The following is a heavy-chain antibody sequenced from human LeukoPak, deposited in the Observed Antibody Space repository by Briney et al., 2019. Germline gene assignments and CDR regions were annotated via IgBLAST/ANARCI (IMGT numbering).Heavy chain of an antibody. CDR3: ARDRSDILTGSPYYYYMDV. D-gene: IGHD3-9*01. J-gene: IGHJ6*03. Sequence: ASVKVSCKASGYTFTGYYMHWVRQPPGQGLEWMGWINPNSGGTNYAQKFQGRVTMTRDTSISTAYMELSRLRSDDTAVYYCARDRSDILTGSPYYYYMDVWGKGTTVTVSS. CDR1: GYTFTGYY. V-gene: IGHV1-2*02. CDR2: INPNSGGT.